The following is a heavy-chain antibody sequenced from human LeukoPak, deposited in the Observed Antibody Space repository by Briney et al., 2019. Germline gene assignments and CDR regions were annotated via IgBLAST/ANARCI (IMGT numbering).Heavy chain of an antibody. V-gene: IGHV4-34*01. CDR2: INHSGST. J-gene: IGHJ4*02. Sequence: SETLSLTCAVYGGSFSGYYWSWIRQPPGKGLDWMGEINHSGSTNYNPSLKRRVTISVDTSTNQYSMKLTSVPVADTAVDYCARHFIRDRLRLIRRPYYFDYWGQGTPVTVSS. CDR1: GGSFSGYY. CDR3: ARHFIRDRLRLIRRPYYFDY. D-gene: IGHD5-12*01.